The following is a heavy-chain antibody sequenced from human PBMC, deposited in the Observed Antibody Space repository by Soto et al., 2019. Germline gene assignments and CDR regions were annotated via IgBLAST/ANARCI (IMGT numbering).Heavy chain of an antibody. J-gene: IGHJ4*02. CDR1: GFSFSDHS. Sequence: EVQLVASGGGLVKPGGSLRLSCEGSGFSFSDHSMFWVRQAPGKGLEWVASISSRSSFTWYADSVQGRFTISRDNADNCLYLQMHSLKADDTAVSYCATRGLAYDFTDYPDYWGQGTLVAVSS. D-gene: IGHD3-16*01. V-gene: IGHV3-21*02. CDR3: ATRGLAYDFTDYPDY. CDR2: ISSRSSFT.